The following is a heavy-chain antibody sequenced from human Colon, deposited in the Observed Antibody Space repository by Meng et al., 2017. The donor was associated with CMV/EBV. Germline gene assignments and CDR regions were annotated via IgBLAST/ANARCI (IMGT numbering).Heavy chain of an antibody. Sequence: SLKISCAASGFTFDDYAMHWVRQAPGKGLEWVSGISWNSGSIGYADSVKGRFTISRDNAKNSVHLLMTGLRADDAAVYYCTRTFRYYFDYWGQGTLVTVSS. J-gene: IGHJ4*02. D-gene: IGHD2/OR15-2a*01. CDR3: TRTFRYYFDY. CDR2: ISWNSGSI. V-gene: IGHV3-9*01. CDR1: GFTFDDYA.